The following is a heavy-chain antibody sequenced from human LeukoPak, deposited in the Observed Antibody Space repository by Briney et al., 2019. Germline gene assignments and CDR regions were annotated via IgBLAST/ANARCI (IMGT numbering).Heavy chain of an antibody. CDR2: IRGSGGST. J-gene: IGHJ2*01. V-gene: IGHV3-23*01. Sequence: GGSLRLSCAASRFTFSSYAMSWVRQAPGKGLEWVSAIRGSGGSTYFADSVKGRFTISRDNSKNTLYLQMNSLRAEDTAVYYCAKEGDKQWYFDLWGRGTLVTVSS. D-gene: IGHD1/OR15-1a*01. CDR1: RFTFSSYA. CDR3: AKEGDKQWYFDL.